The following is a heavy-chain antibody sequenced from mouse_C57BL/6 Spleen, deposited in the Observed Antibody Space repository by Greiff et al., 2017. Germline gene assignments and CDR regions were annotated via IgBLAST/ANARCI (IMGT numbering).Heavy chain of an antibody. Sequence: VQLQQPGAELVRPGSSVKLSCKASGYTFTSYWMDWVKQRPGQGLEWIGNIYPSDSETHYNQKFKDQATLTVAKSSSTAYMQLSSLTSEDSAVYYCAREFPYGNYVAYWGQGTLVTVSA. CDR2: IYPSDSET. V-gene: IGHV1-61*01. CDR3: AREFPYGNYVAY. CDR1: GYTFTSYW. J-gene: IGHJ3*01. D-gene: IGHD2-1*01.